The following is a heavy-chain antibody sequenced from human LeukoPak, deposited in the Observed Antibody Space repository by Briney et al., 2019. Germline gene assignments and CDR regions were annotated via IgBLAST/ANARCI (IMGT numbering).Heavy chain of an antibody. J-gene: IGHJ4*02. D-gene: IGHD3-10*01. Sequence: SETLSLTCAVYGGSFSGYYWSWIRQPPGKGLEWIGEINHSGSTNYNPSLKSRVTISVDTSKNQFSLKLSSVTAADTAVYYCARGLWGAYYGSGSYQVYFDYWGQGTLVTVSS. V-gene: IGHV4-34*01. CDR2: INHSGST. CDR3: ARGLWGAYYGSGSYQVYFDY. CDR1: GGSFSGYY.